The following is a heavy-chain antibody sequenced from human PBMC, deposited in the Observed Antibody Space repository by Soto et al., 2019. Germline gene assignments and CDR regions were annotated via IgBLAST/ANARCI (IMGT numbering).Heavy chain of an antibody. V-gene: IGHV3-33*01. Sequence: QVQLVESGGGVVQPGRSLRLSCAASGFTFSSYGMHWVRQAPGKGLEWVAVIWYDGSNKYYADSVKGRFTISRDNSKNTLYLQMNSLRAEDTTVYYCASGLYGRGVIDYWGQGTLVTVSS. J-gene: IGHJ4*02. CDR2: IWYDGSNK. CDR1: GFTFSSYG. D-gene: IGHD3-10*01. CDR3: ASGLYGRGVIDY.